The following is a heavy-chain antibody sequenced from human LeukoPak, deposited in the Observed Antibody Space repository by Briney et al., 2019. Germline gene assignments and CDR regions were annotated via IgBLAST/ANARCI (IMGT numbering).Heavy chain of an antibody. D-gene: IGHD6-13*01. J-gene: IGHJ6*03. CDR1: GGSISSSSYY. CDR3: ARGEYSSSWTYYYYMDV. V-gene: IGHV4-39*07. CDR2: IYYSGST. Sequence: SETLSLTCTVSGGSISSSSYYWGWIRQPPGKGLEWIGSIYYSGSTYYNPSLKSRVTISVDTSKNQFSLKLSSVTAADTAVYYCARGEYSSSWTYYYYMDVWGKGTTVTVSS.